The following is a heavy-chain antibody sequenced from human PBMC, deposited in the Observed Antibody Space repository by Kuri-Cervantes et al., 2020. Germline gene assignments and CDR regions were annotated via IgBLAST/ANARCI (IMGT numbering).Heavy chain of an antibody. D-gene: IGHD2-15*01. V-gene: IGHV3-23*01. Sequence: GESLKISCAASGFTFSSYAMCWVRQAPGKGLEWVSAISGSGGSTYYADSVKGRFTISRDDSKSIAYLQMNSLKTEDTAVYYCTSWLPTGDLDYWGQGTLVTVSS. CDR1: GFTFSSYA. J-gene: IGHJ4*02. CDR2: ISGSGGST. CDR3: TSWLPTGDLDY.